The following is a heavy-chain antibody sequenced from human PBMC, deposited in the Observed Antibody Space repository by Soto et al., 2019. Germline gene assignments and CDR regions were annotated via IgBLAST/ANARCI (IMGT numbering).Heavy chain of an antibody. J-gene: IGHJ4*02. Sequence: PSETLSLTCTVSGGSISSYYWSWIRQPPGKGLEWIGYIYYSGSTNYNPSLKSRVTISVDTSKNQFSLKLSSVTAADTAVYYCARTIKTYYYGSGTVYYFDYWGQGTLVTVSS. V-gene: IGHV4-59*01. CDR3: ARTIKTYYYGSGTVYYFDY. D-gene: IGHD3-10*01. CDR1: GGSISSYY. CDR2: IYYSGST.